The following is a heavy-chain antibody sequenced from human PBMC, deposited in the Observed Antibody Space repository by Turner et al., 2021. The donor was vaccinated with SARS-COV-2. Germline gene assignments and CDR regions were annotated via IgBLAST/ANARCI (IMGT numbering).Heavy chain of an antibody. CDR3: ATVVGAV. Sequence: QVPLVQSGAEVKKPGASVKLSCKASGYNFTTYYIHWVRQALGQGLEWMGIIHPGDGRTDYPQRFQGRVTMTRDTSTSTVHMELSSLISEDTAVYYCATVVGAVWGQGTLVIVSS. V-gene: IGHV1-46*01. CDR2: IHPGDGRT. D-gene: IGHD6-6*01. CDR1: GYNFTTYY. J-gene: IGHJ4*02.